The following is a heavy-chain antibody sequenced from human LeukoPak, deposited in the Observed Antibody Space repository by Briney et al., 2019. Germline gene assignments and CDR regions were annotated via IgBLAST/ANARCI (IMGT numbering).Heavy chain of an antibody. D-gene: IGHD5-18*01. CDR2: ISSSGGST. CDR3: AKDPDTAMVNYFDY. CDR1: GYTFSSYA. J-gene: IGHJ4*02. Sequence: GGSLRLSCAASGYTFSSYAISWVRQAPGKGLEWVSAISSSGGSTYYADSVKGRFTISRDNSKNTLYLQMNSLRAEDTAVYYCAKDPDTAMVNYFDYWGQGTLVTVSS. V-gene: IGHV3-23*01.